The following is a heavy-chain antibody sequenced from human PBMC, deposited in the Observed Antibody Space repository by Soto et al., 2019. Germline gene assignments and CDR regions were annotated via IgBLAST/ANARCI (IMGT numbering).Heavy chain of an antibody. D-gene: IGHD6-6*01. Sequence: SVKVSCKASGGTFSSYAISWVRQAPGQGLEWMGGIIPIFGTANYAQKFQGRVTITADESTSTAYMELSSLRSEDTAVYYCASPKGDSSSSYYYYYGMDVWGQGTTVTVSS. V-gene: IGHV1-69*13. CDR3: ASPKGDSSSSYYYYYGMDV. CDR2: IIPIFGTA. J-gene: IGHJ6*02. CDR1: GGTFSSYA.